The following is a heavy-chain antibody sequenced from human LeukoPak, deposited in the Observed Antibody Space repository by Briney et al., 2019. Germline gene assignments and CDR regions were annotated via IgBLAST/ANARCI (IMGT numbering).Heavy chain of an antibody. CDR1: GGSISSSSYY. CDR2: IYYSGST. J-gene: IGHJ4*02. V-gene: IGHV4-39*01. D-gene: IGHD3-10*01. CDR3: ARQLYGSGSYYNFDY. Sequence: SETLSLTCTVSGGSISSSSYYWGWIRQPPGKGLEWIGSIYYSGSTYYNPSLKSRVTISVDTSKNQFSLKLSSVTAADTAVYYCARQLYGSGSYYNFDYWGQGTLVTVSS.